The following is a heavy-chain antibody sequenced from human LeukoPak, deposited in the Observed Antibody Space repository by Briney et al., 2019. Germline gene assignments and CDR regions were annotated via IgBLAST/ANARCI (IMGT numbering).Heavy chain of an antibody. CDR3: ARDLGYCSSTSCYKGWFDP. Sequence: ASVKVSCKASGYTFTGYYMHWVRQAPGQGLEWMGWINPNSGGTNYAQKFQGRVTMTRDTSISTAYMELSRLRSDDTAVYYCARDLGYCSSTSCYKGWFDPWGQGTLVTVPS. CDR2: INPNSGGT. J-gene: IGHJ5*02. CDR1: GYTFTGYY. D-gene: IGHD2-2*02. V-gene: IGHV1-2*02.